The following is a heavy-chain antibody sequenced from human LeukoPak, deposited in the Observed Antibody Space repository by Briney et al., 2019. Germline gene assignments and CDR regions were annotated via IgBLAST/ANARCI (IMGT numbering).Heavy chain of an antibody. CDR3: AKDASPYYYDSSGPPHGP. D-gene: IGHD3-22*01. J-gene: IGHJ5*02. Sequence: GGSLRLSCAASGFTFDDYAMHWVRQAPGKGLEWVSGISWNSGSIGYADSVKGRFTISRDNAKNSLYLQMNSLRAEDTALYYCAKDASPYYYDSSGPPHGPWGQGTLVTVSS. V-gene: IGHV3-9*01. CDR1: GFTFDDYA. CDR2: ISWNSGSI.